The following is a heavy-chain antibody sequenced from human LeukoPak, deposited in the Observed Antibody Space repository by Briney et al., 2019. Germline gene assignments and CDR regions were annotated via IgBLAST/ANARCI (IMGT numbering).Heavy chain of an antibody. J-gene: IGHJ4*02. D-gene: IGHD2-15*01. V-gene: IGHV3-48*04. CDR3: ARRNIAATYYFDY. CDR1: GFNFRNYK. CDR2: ISSVSSTA. Sequence: GGSLRLSCAASGFNFRNYKMTWVRQAPGKGLEWVSSISSVSSTAYYADSVNGRFTLSRDNAKNSLFLQMNSLRVDDTAIYYCARRNIAATYYFDYWGRGTLVTVSS.